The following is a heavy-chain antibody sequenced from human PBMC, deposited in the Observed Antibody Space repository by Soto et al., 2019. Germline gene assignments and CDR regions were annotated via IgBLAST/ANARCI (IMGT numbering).Heavy chain of an antibody. Sequence: EVQLLESGGGLVQPGGSLRLSCAASGFTFSSYAMSWVRQAPGKGLEWVSAISGSGGSTYYADSVKGRFTIPRDNSKNTLYLQMNSLRAEDTAVYYCAKSVVGPPDAFDIWGQGTIVTVSS. J-gene: IGHJ3*02. D-gene: IGHD1-26*01. V-gene: IGHV3-23*01. CDR2: ISGSGGST. CDR3: AKSVVGPPDAFDI. CDR1: GFTFSSYA.